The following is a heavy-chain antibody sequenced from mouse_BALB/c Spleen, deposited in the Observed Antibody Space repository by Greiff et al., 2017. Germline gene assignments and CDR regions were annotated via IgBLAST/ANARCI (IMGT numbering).Heavy chain of an antibody. CDR1: GYSITSDYA. CDR2: ISYSGST. J-gene: IGHJ1*01. CDR3: ARFVLYGKARYFDV. D-gene: IGHD2-1*01. V-gene: IGHV3-2*02. Sequence: DVKLQESGPGLVKPSQSLSLTCTVTGYSITSDYAWNWIRQFPGNKLEWMGYISYSGSTSYNPSLKSRISITRDTSKNQFFLQLNSVTTEDTATYYCARFVLYGKARYFDVWGAGTTVTVSS.